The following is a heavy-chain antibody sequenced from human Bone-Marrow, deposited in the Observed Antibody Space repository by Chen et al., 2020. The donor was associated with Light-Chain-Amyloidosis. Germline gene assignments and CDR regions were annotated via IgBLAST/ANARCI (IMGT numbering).Heavy chain of an antibody. D-gene: IGHD3-9*01. J-gene: IGHJ4*02. CDR3: VKEAQDWFLDY. V-gene: IGHV3-64D*06. CDR2: ISSNEGST. Sequence: EVQLVESGGGLVQPGGSLRLSCSASGFTFSSYAMHWVRQAPGKGLEYVSAISSNEGSTYYADSVKGRFTISRDNSKNTLYLQMSSLRAEDTAVYDCVKEAQDWFLDYWGQGTLVTVSS. CDR1: GFTFSSYA.